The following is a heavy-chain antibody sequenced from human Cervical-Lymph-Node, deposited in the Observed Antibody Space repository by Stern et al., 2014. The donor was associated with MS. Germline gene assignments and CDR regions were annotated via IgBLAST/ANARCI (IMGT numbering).Heavy chain of an antibody. CDR2: ISSSSSYI. V-gene: IGHV3-21*01. CDR1: GFTFSSYS. CDR3: ARDSNKVTFFDY. D-gene: IGHD2-21*02. Sequence: EVQLLESGGGLVKPGGSLRLSCAASGFTFSSYSMNWVRQAPGKGLEWVSSISSSSSYIYYADSVKGRFTISRDNAKNSLYLQMNSLRAEDTAVYYCARDSNKVTFFDYWGQGTLVTVSS. J-gene: IGHJ4*02.